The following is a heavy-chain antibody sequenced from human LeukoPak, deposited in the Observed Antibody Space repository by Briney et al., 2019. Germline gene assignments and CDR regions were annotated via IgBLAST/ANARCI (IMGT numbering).Heavy chain of an antibody. CDR2: ISSGSSYI. D-gene: IGHD1-1*01. Sequence: GGSLRLSCAASGFTFSSYIMNWVRQAPGKGLEWVSSISSGSSYIYYADSVKGRFTISRDNAKNSLYLQMNSLRAEDTAVYHCARALHSGFDIWGQGTMVTVSS. CDR3: ARALHSGFDI. V-gene: IGHV3-21*01. J-gene: IGHJ3*02. CDR1: GFTFSSYI.